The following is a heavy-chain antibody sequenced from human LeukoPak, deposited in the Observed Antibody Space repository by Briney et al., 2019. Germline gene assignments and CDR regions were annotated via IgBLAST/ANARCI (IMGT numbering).Heavy chain of an antibody. CDR1: GFTFSSYW. Sequence: GGSLRLSCAASGFTFSSYWMHWVRQAPGKGLVWVSRINSDGSSTSYADSVKGRFTISRDNAKNTLFLQLSSLRAEDTAIYYCARGPDHGGSYYHDWGQGTLVTVSS. CDR3: ARGPDHGGSYYHD. V-gene: IGHV3-74*01. D-gene: IGHD1-26*01. CDR2: INSDGSST. J-gene: IGHJ4*02.